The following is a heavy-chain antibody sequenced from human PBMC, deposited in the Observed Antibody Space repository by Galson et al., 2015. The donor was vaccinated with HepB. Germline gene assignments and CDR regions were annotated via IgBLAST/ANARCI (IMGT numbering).Heavy chain of an antibody. V-gene: IGHV3-21*04. D-gene: IGHD1-26*01. Sequence: SLRLSCAASRFTLSSYSMNWVRQAPGKGLEWVSSISSSSTYIYYADLVKGRFTISRENSKNMVYLQMNGLRAEDTAIYYCAKDLPYGGSFYESYFDYWGQGTLVTVSS. CDR2: ISSSSTYI. CDR1: RFTLSSYS. CDR3: AKDLPYGGSFYESYFDY. J-gene: IGHJ4*02.